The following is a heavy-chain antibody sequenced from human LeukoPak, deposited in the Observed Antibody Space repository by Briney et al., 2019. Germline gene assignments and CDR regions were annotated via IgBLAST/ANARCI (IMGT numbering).Heavy chain of an antibody. V-gene: IGHV4-34*01. Sequence: TASETLSLTCAVYGGPFSGYYWSWIRQPPGKGLEWIGEINHSGSTNYNPSLKSRVTISVDTSKNQFSLKLSSVTAADTAVYYCARDNTVTTYYYYGMDVWGQGTTVTVSS. D-gene: IGHD4-11*01. CDR2: INHSGST. CDR1: GGPFSGYY. CDR3: ARDNTVTTYYYYGMDV. J-gene: IGHJ6*02.